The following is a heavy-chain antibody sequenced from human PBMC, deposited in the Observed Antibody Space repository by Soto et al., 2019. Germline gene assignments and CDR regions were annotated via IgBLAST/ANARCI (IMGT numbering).Heavy chain of an antibody. Sequence: EVQLLESGGGLVQPGGSLRLSCAASGFTFSSYAMSWVRQAPGKGLEWVSGISGSGDSTYYADSVKGRFTISRDNSRKTVYLQMNSLRAEDTAVYYWAQGVRGIAVAGTGYFQHWGQGPLVTVSS. CDR2: ISGSGDST. D-gene: IGHD6-19*01. CDR3: AQGVRGIAVAGTGYFQH. V-gene: IGHV3-23*01. CDR1: GFTFSSYA. J-gene: IGHJ1*01.